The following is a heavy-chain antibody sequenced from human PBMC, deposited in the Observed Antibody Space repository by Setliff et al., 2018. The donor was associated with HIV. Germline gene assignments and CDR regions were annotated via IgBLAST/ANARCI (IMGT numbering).Heavy chain of an antibody. Sequence: GESLKISCAASGFTFSNFAMAWVRQAPGKWLEWVSGISRTGGSTYYAHSVRGRFTISRDNSNNTLYLQMNSLRADDTATYYCAKDEFSPLRSDSWGLGILVTVSS. J-gene: IGHJ4*02. V-gene: IGHV3-23*01. CDR2: ISRTGGST. D-gene: IGHD3-10*01. CDR3: AKDEFSPLRSDS. CDR1: GFTFSNFA.